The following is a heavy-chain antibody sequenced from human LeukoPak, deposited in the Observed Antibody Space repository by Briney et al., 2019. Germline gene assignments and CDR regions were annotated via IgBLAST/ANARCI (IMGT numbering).Heavy chain of an antibody. V-gene: IGHV4-4*07. Sequence: SETLSLTCTVSSGSISSYFWSWIRQPAGKGLEWIGHIYTSGSTNTNYNPSLKSRVTMSTDTSKNQFSLKLSSVTAADTAVYYCAQTDVGDPSYADYWGQGTLVTVSS. J-gene: IGHJ4*02. CDR2: IYTSGSTNT. D-gene: IGHD3-10*02. CDR3: AQTDVGDPSYADY. CDR1: SGSISSYF.